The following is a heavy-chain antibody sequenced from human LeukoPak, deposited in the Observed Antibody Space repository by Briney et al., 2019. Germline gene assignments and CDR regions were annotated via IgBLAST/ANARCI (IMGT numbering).Heavy chain of an antibody. Sequence: GGSLRLSCAASGFTFSRYSLNWVRRAPGKGLEWLSYIDDDSRPIYYADSARGRFTISRDNAKNSLFLQMSSLRAEDTAVYYCARGGTGDGNYFDYWGQGTLVTVSS. D-gene: IGHD7-27*01. CDR3: ARGGTGDGNYFDY. J-gene: IGHJ4*02. CDR1: GFTFSRYS. V-gene: IGHV3-48*01. CDR2: IDDDSRPI.